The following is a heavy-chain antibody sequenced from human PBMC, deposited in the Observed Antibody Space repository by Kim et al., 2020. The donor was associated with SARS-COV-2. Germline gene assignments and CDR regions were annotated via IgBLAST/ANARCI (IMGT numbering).Heavy chain of an antibody. Sequence: GGSLRLSCIASEFTFSNYGMHWVRQAPGKGLEWVADIIKDGSDQRYADSVRGRFTISRDNSKNLLYLQMNSLRAEDTAVYFCARDDDQTGNSLDYWGQGTLVTVSS. CDR1: EFTFSNYG. V-gene: IGHV3-33*05. CDR2: IIKDGSDQ. J-gene: IGHJ4*02. D-gene: IGHD1-1*01. CDR3: ARDDDQTGNSLDY.